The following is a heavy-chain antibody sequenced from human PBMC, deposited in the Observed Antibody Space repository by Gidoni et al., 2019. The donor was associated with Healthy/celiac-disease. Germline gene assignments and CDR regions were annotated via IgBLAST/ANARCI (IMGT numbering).Heavy chain of an antibody. J-gene: IGHJ6*03. V-gene: IGHV3-9*01. D-gene: IGHD3-3*01. Sequence: EVQLVESGGGLVQPGRSLRLSCAASGFTFDDYAMHWVRQAPGKGLEWVSGISWNSGSIGYADSVKGRFTISRDNAKNSLYLQMNSLRAEDTALYYCAKDTYDFWSGYYTTPPLYYYYYYMDVWGKGTTVTVSS. CDR3: AKDTYDFWSGYYTTPPLYYYYYYMDV. CDR1: GFTFDDYA. CDR2: ISWNSGSI.